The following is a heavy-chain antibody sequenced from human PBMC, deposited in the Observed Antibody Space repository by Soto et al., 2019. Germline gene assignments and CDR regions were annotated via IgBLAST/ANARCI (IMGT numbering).Heavy chain of an antibody. D-gene: IGHD4-17*01. CDR3: ARYTVTTLHAFDI. CDR1: GGSISSGGYS. J-gene: IGHJ3*02. Sequence: SETLSLTCAVSGGSISSGGYSWSWIRQPPGKGLEWIGYIYHSGSTYYNPSLKSRVTISVDRSKNQFSLKLSSVTAADTAVYYCARYTVTTLHAFDIWGQGTMVTVSS. V-gene: IGHV4-30-2*01. CDR2: IYHSGST.